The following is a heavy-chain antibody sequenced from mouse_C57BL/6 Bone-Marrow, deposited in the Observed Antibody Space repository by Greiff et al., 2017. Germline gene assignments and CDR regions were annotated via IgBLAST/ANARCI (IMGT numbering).Heavy chain of an antibody. CDR1: GYTFTSYW. CDR2: IFPGSGST. J-gene: IGHJ2*01. D-gene: IGHD2-4*01. V-gene: IGHV1-56*01. CDR3: ARLGYDYDVDY. Sequence: QVQLQQSGPELVRPGASVKISCKAPGYTFTSYWMQWVRQRPGQGLEWIGEIFPGSGSTYYNEKFKGKATLTVDTSSSTAYMQLSSLTYEDSAVYFCARLGYDYDVDYWGQGTALTVSS.